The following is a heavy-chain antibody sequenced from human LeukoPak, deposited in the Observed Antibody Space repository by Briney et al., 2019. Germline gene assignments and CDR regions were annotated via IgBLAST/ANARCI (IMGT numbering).Heavy chain of an antibody. Sequence: GGSLRLSCAAFGFTFSSYTMNWVRQAPGKGLEWVSSISSSSYIYYADSVKGRFTISRDNAKNSLYLQMNSLRADDTAVYYCARDSLWSGYYPYNWFDPWGQGTLVTVSS. D-gene: IGHD3-3*01. J-gene: IGHJ5*02. CDR2: ISSSSYI. V-gene: IGHV3-21*01. CDR3: ARDSLWSGYYPYNWFDP. CDR1: GFTFSSYT.